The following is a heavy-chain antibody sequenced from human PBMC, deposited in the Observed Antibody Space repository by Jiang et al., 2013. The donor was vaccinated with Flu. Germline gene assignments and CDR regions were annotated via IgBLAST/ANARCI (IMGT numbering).Heavy chain of an antibody. J-gene: IGHJ4*02. D-gene: IGHD3-10*01. CDR2: INPSGGDT. CDR3: ARDRSKRGIISYYFDY. Sequence: SGAEVKKPGASVKVSCTAFGYTFTYYYIHWVRQAPGQGLEWMGIINPSGGDTTYAQNFRGRVTMTRDTSTNTVYMELSSLKSEDTAVYYCARDRSKRGIISYYFDYWSQGTLVTVSS. V-gene: IGHV1-46*01. CDR1: GYTFTYYY.